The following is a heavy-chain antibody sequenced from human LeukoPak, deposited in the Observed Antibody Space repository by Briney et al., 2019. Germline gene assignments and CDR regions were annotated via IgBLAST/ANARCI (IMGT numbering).Heavy chain of an antibody. J-gene: IGHJ6*03. CDR2: IWYDGSNK. CDR1: GFTFSSYG. CDR3: ARDQVWFGEFLSYYMDV. V-gene: IGHV3-33*01. D-gene: IGHD3-10*01. Sequence: GRSLRLSCAASGFTFSSYGMHWVRQAPGKGLEWVAVIWYDGSNKYYADSVKGRFTISRDNSKNTLYLQMNSLRAEDTAVYYCARDQVWFGEFLSYYMDVWGKGTTVTVSS.